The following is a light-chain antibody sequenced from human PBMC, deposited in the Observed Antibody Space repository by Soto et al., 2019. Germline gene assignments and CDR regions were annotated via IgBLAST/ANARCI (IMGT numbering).Light chain of an antibody. CDR1: QCVSSSY. CDR3: QHYGSSPLT. Sequence: EIVLTQSPGTLSLSPGERATLSCRASQCVSSSYLAWFQQKPGQAPRLLIYGASSRATGIPDRFSGSGSGTDFTLTISRLEPEDFAVYYCQHYGSSPLTFGGGTKVEIK. V-gene: IGKV3-20*01. J-gene: IGKJ4*01. CDR2: GAS.